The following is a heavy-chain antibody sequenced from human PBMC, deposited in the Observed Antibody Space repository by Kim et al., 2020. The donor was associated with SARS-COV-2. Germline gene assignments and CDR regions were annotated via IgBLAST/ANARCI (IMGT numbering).Heavy chain of an antibody. D-gene: IGHD3-16*01. V-gene: IGHV1-3*01. CDR3: ARDLGEVVYYFDY. CDR2: INAGNGNT. CDR1: GYTFTSYA. J-gene: IGHJ4*02. Sequence: ASVKVSCKASGYTFTSYAMHWVRQAPGQRLEWMGWINAGNGNTKYSQKFQGRVTITRGTSASTAYMELSSLRTEDTAVYYCARDLGEVVYYFDYWGQGTLVTDSS.